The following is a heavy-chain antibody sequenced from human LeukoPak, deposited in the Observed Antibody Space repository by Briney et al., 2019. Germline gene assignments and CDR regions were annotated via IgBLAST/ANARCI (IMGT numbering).Heavy chain of an antibody. CDR2: IIPILGIA. V-gene: IGHV1-69*04. Sequence: ASVTLSFKASGGTFSSYTISWVRQAPGPGLEWMGRIIPILGIANYAQKFQGRVTITADKSTSTAYMELSSLRSEDTAVYCCAREDLPNRDSSGYYSVDWGQGTLVSVSS. CDR1: GGTFSSYT. CDR3: AREDLPNRDSSGYYSVD. J-gene: IGHJ4*02. D-gene: IGHD3-22*01.